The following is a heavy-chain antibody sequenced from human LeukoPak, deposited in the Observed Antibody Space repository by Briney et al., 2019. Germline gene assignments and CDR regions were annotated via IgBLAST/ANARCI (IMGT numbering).Heavy chain of an antibody. Sequence: PGGSLRLSCAASGFTFSSYAMSWVRQAPGKGLEWVSAISGSGGSTYYADSVKGRFTISRDNSKNTLYLQMNSLRAEDTAVYYCAKDRRITMIVVTDAFDIWGQGTMVTVSS. CDR2: ISGSGGST. CDR1: GFTFSSYA. CDR3: AKDRRITMIVVTDAFDI. D-gene: IGHD3-22*01. J-gene: IGHJ3*02. V-gene: IGHV3-23*01.